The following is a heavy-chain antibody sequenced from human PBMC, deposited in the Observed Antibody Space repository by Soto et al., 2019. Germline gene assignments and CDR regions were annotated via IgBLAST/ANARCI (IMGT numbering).Heavy chain of an antibody. Sequence: GGSLRLSCAVSGFTFSSYSMNWVRQAPGKGLEWVSSISSSSSYIYYADSVKGRFTISRDNAKNSLYLEVNSLRAEDTAVYYCARLRAAGWYMGGYLDYWGQGTPVTVSS. V-gene: IGHV3-21*01. CDR3: ARLRAAGWYMGGYLDY. J-gene: IGHJ4*02. CDR2: ISSSSSYI. D-gene: IGHD6-19*01. CDR1: GFTFSSYS.